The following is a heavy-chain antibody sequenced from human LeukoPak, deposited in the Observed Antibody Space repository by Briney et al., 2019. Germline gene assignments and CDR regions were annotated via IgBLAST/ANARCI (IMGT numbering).Heavy chain of an antibody. J-gene: IGHJ6*02. V-gene: IGHV3-48*03. CDR1: GXTFSSYE. D-gene: IGHD4-23*01. Sequence: GGSLRLSCAASGXTFSSYEMNWVRQAPGKGQEWLSDIRSGGSPIYYADSVKGRFTISRNNGKNSLYLQMDDLRAEDTAVYYCASLYGGNLYSALDVWGQGTTVTVSS. CDR3: ASLYGGNLYSALDV. CDR2: IRSGGSPI.